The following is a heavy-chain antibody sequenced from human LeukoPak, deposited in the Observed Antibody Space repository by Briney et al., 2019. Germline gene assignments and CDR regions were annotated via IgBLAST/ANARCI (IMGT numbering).Heavy chain of an antibody. CDR1: GFTFSSYA. Sequence: PGGSLRLSCAASGFTFSSYAMSWVRQAPGKGLEWVSAISGGGGTTYYADSVKGRFTFSRDTSKSSLYLEMNSLRAEDTAVYYCARELLNYNPAGYWGQGTLVTVSS. V-gene: IGHV3-23*01. CDR3: ARELLNYNPAGY. CDR2: ISGGGGTT. D-gene: IGHD3-10*01. J-gene: IGHJ4*02.